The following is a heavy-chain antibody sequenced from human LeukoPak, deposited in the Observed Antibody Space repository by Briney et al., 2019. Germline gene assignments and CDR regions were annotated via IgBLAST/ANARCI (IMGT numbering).Heavy chain of an antibody. CDR3: ARGMGKYCSSTSCYTVY. J-gene: IGHJ4*02. D-gene: IGHD2-2*02. CDR1: VYTFTSYD. CDR2: MNPNSSNT. Sequence: ASVKVSCKASVYTFTSYDIHWVRQATGQGLEWMGWMNPNSSNTGYAQKFQGRVTMTRNTSISTAYMELSSLRSEDTAVYYCARGMGKYCSSTSCYTVYWGQGTLVTVSS. V-gene: IGHV1-8*01.